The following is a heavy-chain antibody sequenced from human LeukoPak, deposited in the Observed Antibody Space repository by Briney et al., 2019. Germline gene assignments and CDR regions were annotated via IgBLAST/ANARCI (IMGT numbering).Heavy chain of an antibody. CDR1: GLPFNTLG. J-gene: IGHJ4*02. D-gene: IGHD2-15*01. CDR2: IWYDGRNK. CDR3: ATDGPPEEVVSATFDY. Sequence: PGGSLRLSCVLSGLPFNTLGMHWVRQAPGKGVEWGAGIWYDGRNKYYADSVKGRFTISRDDSKNTLFLQMNSLRVEDTAVYYCATDGPPEEVVSATFDYWGRGALVTVSS. V-gene: IGHV3-33*01.